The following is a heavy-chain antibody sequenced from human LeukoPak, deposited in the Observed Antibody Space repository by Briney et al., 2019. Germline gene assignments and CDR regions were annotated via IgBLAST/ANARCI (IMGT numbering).Heavy chain of an antibody. V-gene: IGHV3-21*04. J-gene: IGHJ4*02. D-gene: IGHD3-16*01. CDR1: GFTFSVYS. Sequence: PGGSLRLSCAASGFTFSVYSMNWVRQAPGKGLEWVSSMTGSSSHIYYADSVKGRFTISRDNAKNSLYLQMNSLRADDTGVYFCARDLGRGWAANYWGQGTLVIVSS. CDR3: ARDLGRGWAANY. CDR2: MTGSSSHI.